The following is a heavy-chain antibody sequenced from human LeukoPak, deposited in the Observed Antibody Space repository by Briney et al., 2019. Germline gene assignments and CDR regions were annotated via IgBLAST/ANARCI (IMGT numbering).Heavy chain of an antibody. V-gene: IGHV5-51*01. Sequence: GESLKISCKGSGYSFTSYWIGWVRQMPGKGLEWMGIIYPGDSDTRYSPSFQGQVTISADKSISTAYLQWSSLKASDTAMYYCARQKLDYYDSSGYPYYFDYWGQGTLVTVSS. J-gene: IGHJ4*02. CDR1: GYSFTSYW. D-gene: IGHD3-22*01. CDR3: ARQKLDYYDSSGYPYYFDY. CDR2: IYPGDSDT.